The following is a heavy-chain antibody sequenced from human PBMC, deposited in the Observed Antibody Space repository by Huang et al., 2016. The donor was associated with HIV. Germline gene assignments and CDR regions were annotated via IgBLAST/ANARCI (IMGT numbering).Heavy chain of an antibody. CDR3: ARSSTGFGSTWAYD. CDR2: ISPYDGET. CDR1: VYAFTRYT. Sequence: QVQLVQSGPEVKKPGASVKLSCKASVYAFTRYTITWVRQAPGQGLEWMGCISPYDGETKYAQNIQGRVTMTADTSTTTAYMELRSLRSDDTAVYYCARSSTGFGSTWAYDWGQGTLVTISS. J-gene: IGHJ4*02. D-gene: IGHD2-2*03. V-gene: IGHV1-18*01.